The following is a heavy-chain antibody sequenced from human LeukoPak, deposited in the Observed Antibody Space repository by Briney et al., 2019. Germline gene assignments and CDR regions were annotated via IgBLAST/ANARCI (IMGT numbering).Heavy chain of an antibody. D-gene: IGHD3-3*01. CDR2: ISRSGSVI. V-gene: IGHV3-48*03. CDR1: GFSFSSNE. J-gene: IGHJ4*02. Sequence: GGSLRLSCAASGFSFSSNEMNWVRQAPGKGLEWISYISRSGSVIYYAESVKGRFTISRDNAKNSLFLQMNSLRAEDTAVYFCARTPYDFWSASFSYYFDCWGQGTLVTVSS. CDR3: ARTPYDFWSASFSYYFDC.